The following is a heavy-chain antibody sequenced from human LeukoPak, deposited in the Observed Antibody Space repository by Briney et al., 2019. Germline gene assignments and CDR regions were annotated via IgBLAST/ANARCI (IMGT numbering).Heavy chain of an antibody. CDR1: GFTFSSYA. Sequence: AGGSLRLSCAASGFTFSSYAMSWVRQAPGKGLEWVSSIGSVTTYIYYADSVKGRFTISRDNAKNSLYLQMNSLRAEDTAVYYCASQFWWAAVAGTTLDYWGQGTLVTVSS. CDR3: ASQFWWAAVAGTTLDY. D-gene: IGHD6-19*01. J-gene: IGHJ4*02. CDR2: IGSVTTYI. V-gene: IGHV3-21*04.